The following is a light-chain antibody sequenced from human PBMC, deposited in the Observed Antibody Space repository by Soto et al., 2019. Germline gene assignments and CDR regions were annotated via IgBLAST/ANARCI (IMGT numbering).Light chain of an antibody. J-gene: IGKJ2*01. V-gene: IGKV1-5*03. CDR3: QQCHTCPYA. Sequence: DIQMTQSPSTLSASVGGRVTISCRARQTIVHLLAWSQQKPGKAPKLLIYKASTLESGVPSRFSGSGSGTELTLNISSLQPDDFAPYYCQQCHTCPYAFGQGTKLEIK. CDR2: KAS. CDR1: QTIVHL.